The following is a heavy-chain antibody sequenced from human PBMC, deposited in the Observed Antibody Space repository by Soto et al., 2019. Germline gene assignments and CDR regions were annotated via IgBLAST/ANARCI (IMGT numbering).Heavy chain of an antibody. Sequence: QITLKESGPTLVKPTQTLTLTCMFSGFSLTTSGAAVAWIRQSPGKALEWLALIYWDDDNRYNPSLKSRLTTPTDTYKNKVVLTRANMDPVDTGTYYCANRPVVVGEYYFDYWGQGTLVTVSS. CDR1: GFSLTTSGAA. CDR2: IYWDDDN. V-gene: IGHV2-5*02. D-gene: IGHD2-21*01. J-gene: IGHJ4*02. CDR3: ANRPVVVGEYYFDY.